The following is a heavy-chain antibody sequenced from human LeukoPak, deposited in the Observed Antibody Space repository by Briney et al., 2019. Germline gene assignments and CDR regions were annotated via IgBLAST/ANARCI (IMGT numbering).Heavy chain of an antibody. V-gene: IGHV3-23*01. CDR2: ISGSGGST. CDR3: ATPDVVVPAAITLGY. Sequence: GGSLRLSCAASGFTFSSYAMSWVRQAPGKGLEWVSAISGSGGSTYYADAVKGRFTISRDNSKNTLYLQMNSLRAEDTAVYYCATPDVVVPAAITLGYWGQGTLVTVSS. J-gene: IGHJ4*02. CDR1: GFTFSSYA. D-gene: IGHD2-2*01.